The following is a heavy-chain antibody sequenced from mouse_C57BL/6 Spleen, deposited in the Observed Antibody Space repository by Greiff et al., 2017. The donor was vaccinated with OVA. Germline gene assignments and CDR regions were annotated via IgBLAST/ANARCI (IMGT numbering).Heavy chain of an antibody. Sequence: QVQLQQPGAELVMPGASVKLSCKASGYTFTSYWMHWVKQRPGQGLEWIGEIDPSDSYTNYNQKFKGKSTLTVDKSSSTAYMQLSSLTSEDSAVYYCARYCNYYFDYWGQGTTLTVSS. D-gene: IGHD2-1*01. V-gene: IGHV1-69*01. CDR1: GYTFTSYW. J-gene: IGHJ2*01. CDR2: IDPSDSYT. CDR3: ARYCNYYFDY.